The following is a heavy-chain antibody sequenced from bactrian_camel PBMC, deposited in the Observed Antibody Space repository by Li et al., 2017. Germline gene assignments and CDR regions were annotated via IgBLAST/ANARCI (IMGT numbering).Heavy chain of an antibody. CDR3: AASRLGSTINWRQERRYGY. J-gene: IGHJ4*01. CDR2: INTLGGTT. V-gene: IGHV3S1*01. D-gene: IGHD4*01. Sequence: QLVESGGGLVQPGGSLTLSCTASGFTLSGYWMYWVRQAPGKGLEWVSTINTLGGTTRYGESVKGRFIISRDNAKNTVYLQMNSLNSEDTAVCYCAASRLGSTINWRQERRYGYWG. CDR1: GFTLSGYW.